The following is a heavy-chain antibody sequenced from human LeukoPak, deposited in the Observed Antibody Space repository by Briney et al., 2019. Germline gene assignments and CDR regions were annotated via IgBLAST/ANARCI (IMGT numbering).Heavy chain of an antibody. CDR1: GYSFTTYW. CDR2: FYPGDSDT. V-gene: IGHV5-51*01. Sequence: GESLKISCKASGYSFTTYWIGWVRQMPGKGLEWMGIFYPGDSDTRYSPSFQGQVTISADKSISTAYLQWSSLRASDTAIYYCARLAGLTTEIDYWGQGTLVTVSS. J-gene: IGHJ4*02. CDR3: ARLAGLTTEIDY. D-gene: IGHD3-22*01.